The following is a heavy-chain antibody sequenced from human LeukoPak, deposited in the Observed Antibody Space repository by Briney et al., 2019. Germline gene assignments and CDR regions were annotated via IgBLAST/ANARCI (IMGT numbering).Heavy chain of an antibody. D-gene: IGHD3-10*02. CDR1: GSTFTGYY. V-gene: IGHV1-2*04. Sequence: GASVKVSCKASGSTFTGYYMHWVRQAPGQGLEWMGWINPNSGGTNYAQRFQGWVTMTRDTSNSTPYREPGRLISEDTAVYFWSWLFGGDYTFDIWGQGTIVSVSS. CDR3: SWLFGGDYTFDI. CDR2: INPNSGGT. J-gene: IGHJ3*02.